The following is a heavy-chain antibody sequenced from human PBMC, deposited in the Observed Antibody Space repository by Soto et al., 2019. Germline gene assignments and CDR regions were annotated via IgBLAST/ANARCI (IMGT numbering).Heavy chain of an antibody. CDR1: GGTFSSYA. CDR2: IIPIFGTA. J-gene: IGHJ6*02. D-gene: IGHD2-15*01. V-gene: IGHV1-69*01. CDR3: ASLNCSGGSCYYSDYYYGMDV. Sequence: QVQLVQSGAEVKKPGSSVKVSCKASGGTFSSYAISWVRQAPGQGLEWMGGIIPIFGTANYAQKFQGRVTITADESTSTAYMELSSLRSEDTAVYYCASLNCSGGSCYYSDYYYGMDVWGQVTTVTVSS.